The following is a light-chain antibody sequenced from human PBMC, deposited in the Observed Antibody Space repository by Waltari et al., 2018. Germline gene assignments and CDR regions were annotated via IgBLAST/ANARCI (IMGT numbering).Light chain of an antibody. CDR3: ASWDDSLNGHWV. V-gene: IGLV1-44*01. Sequence: QPVLTQPPSVSGTPGQRVPISCSGTASNIGGNLVNWSQQFPGKAPKLLIDRGALRPAGVPDRFSGSKSGTSASLAISGLQSEDEDDYFCASWDDSLNGHWVFGGGTKVTVL. J-gene: IGLJ3*02. CDR1: ASNIGGNL. CDR2: RGA.